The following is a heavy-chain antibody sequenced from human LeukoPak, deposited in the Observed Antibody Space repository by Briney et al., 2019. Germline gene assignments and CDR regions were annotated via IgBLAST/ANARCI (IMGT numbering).Heavy chain of an antibody. Sequence: ASVKVSCKASGGTFSSYAISWVRQAPGQGLEWMGGIIPIFGTANYAQKLQGRVTMTTDTSTSTAYMELRSLRSDDTAVYYCARESPHNWYFDLWGRGTLVTVSS. V-gene: IGHV1-69*05. J-gene: IGHJ2*01. CDR3: ARESPHNWYFDL. CDR2: IIPIFGTA. CDR1: GGTFSSYA.